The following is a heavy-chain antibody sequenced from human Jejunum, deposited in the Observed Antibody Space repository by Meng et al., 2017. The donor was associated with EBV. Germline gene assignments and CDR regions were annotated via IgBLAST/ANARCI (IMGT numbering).Heavy chain of an antibody. Sequence: LNAYGSTLVNPTQPLTMNCTLSGFFITTSGVGVGWIPQPPGKAPESLALIYWDDDTRYSPSLKSRLTITKDTSKNQVVLTMTNMDPVDTGTYFCAHSPMRTSSSGYPRGFDYWGQGTLVTVSS. CDR2: IYWDDDT. J-gene: IGHJ4*02. CDR3: AHSPMRTSSSGYPRGFDY. CDR1: GFFITTSGVG. V-gene: IGHV2-5*02. D-gene: IGHD5-12*01.